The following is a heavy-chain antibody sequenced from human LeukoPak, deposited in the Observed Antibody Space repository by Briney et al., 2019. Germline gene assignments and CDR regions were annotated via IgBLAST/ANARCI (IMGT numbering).Heavy chain of an antibody. CDR3: ARDFSSSSTVYYYYYMDV. D-gene: IGHD6-6*01. CDR1: GGSISSRPYY. V-gene: IGHV4-39*07. J-gene: IGHJ6*03. Sequence: PSETLSLTCTVSGGSISSRPYYWGWVRQPPGKGLEWIGTISYSGTTYYSPSLKSRVTISLDTSKNQFSLKLSSVTAAATAIYYCARDFSSSSTVYYYYYMDVWGKGTTVTVSS. CDR2: ISYSGTT.